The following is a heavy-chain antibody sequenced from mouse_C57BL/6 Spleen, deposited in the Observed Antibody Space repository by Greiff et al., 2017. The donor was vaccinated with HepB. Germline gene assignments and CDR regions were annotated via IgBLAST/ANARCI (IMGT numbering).Heavy chain of an antibody. D-gene: IGHD1-1*01. V-gene: IGHV5-16*01. Sequence: EVMLVESEGGLVQPGSSMKLSCTASGFTFSDYYMAWVRQVPEKGLEWVANINYDGSSTYYLDSLKSRFIISRDNAKNILYLQMSSLKSEDTATYYGAREGYGSSLMDYWGQGTSVTVSS. CDR1: GFTFSDYY. CDR3: AREGYGSSLMDY. CDR2: INYDGSST. J-gene: IGHJ4*01.